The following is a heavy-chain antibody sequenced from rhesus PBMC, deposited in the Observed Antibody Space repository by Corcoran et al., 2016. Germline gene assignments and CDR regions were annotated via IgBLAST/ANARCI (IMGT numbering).Heavy chain of an antibody. CDR2: IYGSSGST. CDR1: GGSISSGYD. J-gene: IGHJ4*01. V-gene: IGHV4-76*01. D-gene: IGHD6-25*01. CDR3: ARDRKSGSWTDYFDY. Sequence: QVQLQESGPGVVKPSETLSLTCAVSGGSISSGYDWSWIRQPPGKGLEWIGYIYGSSGSTNYNPSLNNRGTISKDASKNQLSLKLSSVSAADTAVYYCARDRKSGSWTDYFDYWGQGVLVTVSS.